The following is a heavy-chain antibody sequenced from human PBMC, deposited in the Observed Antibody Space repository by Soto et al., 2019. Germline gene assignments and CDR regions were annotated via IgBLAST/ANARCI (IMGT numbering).Heavy chain of an antibody. CDR1: VGSIISGAYY. Sequence: SETLSLTCTVSVGSIISGAYYWSWIRQHPGTGLEWVGYIYYSGSTYYNPSLKSRASISLDTSRNEFSLKLSSVTAADTAVYYCARRALPQCINGVCYKDGFWDYWGQGALVTVSS. V-gene: IGHV4-31*03. CDR2: IYYSGST. D-gene: IGHD2-8*01. J-gene: IGHJ4*02. CDR3: ARRALPQCINGVCYKDGFWDY.